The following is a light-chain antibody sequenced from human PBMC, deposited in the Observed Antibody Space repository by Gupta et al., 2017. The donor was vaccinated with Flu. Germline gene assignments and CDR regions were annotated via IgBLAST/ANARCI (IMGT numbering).Light chain of an antibody. CDR3: QVWDTNTV. CDR1: NIGNKN. V-gene: IGLV3-9*01. Sequence: CGGDNIGNKNVHWYYQKPGQAPVLVIYNDRFRPSGISERFSGSNSGNTAALTITRVQVGDEGDYYCQVWDTNTVFGGGTKLTVL. J-gene: IGLJ2*01. CDR2: NDR.